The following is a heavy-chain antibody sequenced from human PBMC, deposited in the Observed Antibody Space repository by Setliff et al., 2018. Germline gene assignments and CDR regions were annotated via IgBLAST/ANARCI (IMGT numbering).Heavy chain of an antibody. D-gene: IGHD3-10*01. V-gene: IGHV1-69-2*01. J-gene: IGHJ4*02. CDR2: VDPKDGQA. Sequence: ASVKVSCKGSGYRFIVYYIHWVRQTPGIGLEWMGRVDPKDGQAIYAKKFQGRFTITADTSTDTAYMELSSLTSEDTAVYYCATGLAIRGVQFDYWGRGTLVTVSS. CDR1: GYRFIVYY. CDR3: ATGLAIRGVQFDY.